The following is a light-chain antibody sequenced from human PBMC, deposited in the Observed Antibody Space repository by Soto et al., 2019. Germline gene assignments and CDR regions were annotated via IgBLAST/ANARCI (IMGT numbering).Light chain of an antibody. CDR2: DTS. CDR3: LLSYSGGRV. Sequence: QAVVTQEPSATVSPGGTVTLTCDSSTGPVTSGRYPYWFQQKPGQAPRTLIYDTSLKYSWTPARFSGSLLRGKAALTLSGARPEDEADYYCLLSYSGGRVFGGGTKVTVL. J-gene: IGLJ3*02. CDR1: TGPVTSGRY. V-gene: IGLV7-46*01.